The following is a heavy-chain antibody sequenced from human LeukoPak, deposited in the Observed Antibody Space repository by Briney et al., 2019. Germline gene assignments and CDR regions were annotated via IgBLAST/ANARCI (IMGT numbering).Heavy chain of an antibody. D-gene: IGHD6-19*01. CDR1: GFTFSSYS. CDR2: ISSSSSYI. V-gene: IGHV3-21*01. J-gene: IGHJ4*02. CDR3: ARDRAVAGPHAGFDY. Sequence: GGSLRLSCAASGFTFSSYSMNWVRQAPGKGLEWVSSISSSSSYIYYADSVKGRFTISRDNAKNSLYLQMNSLRAEDTAVYYCARDRAVAGPHAGFDYWGQGTLVTVSS.